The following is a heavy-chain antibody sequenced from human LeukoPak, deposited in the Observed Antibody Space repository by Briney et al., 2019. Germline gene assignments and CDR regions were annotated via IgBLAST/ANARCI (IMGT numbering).Heavy chain of an antibody. CDR3: ASGGPYSGYIY. CDR1: GGSVSSGNYY. J-gene: IGHJ4*02. Sequence: SETLSLTCTVSGGSVSSGNYYWSWIPQPPGKGLEWIGYVYYSGSTSYNPSLTSRVAISVDTSKNQFSLKVSSVTAADTAVYYCASGGPYSGYIYWGQGTLATVSS. V-gene: IGHV4-61*01. CDR2: VYYSGST. D-gene: IGHD5-12*01.